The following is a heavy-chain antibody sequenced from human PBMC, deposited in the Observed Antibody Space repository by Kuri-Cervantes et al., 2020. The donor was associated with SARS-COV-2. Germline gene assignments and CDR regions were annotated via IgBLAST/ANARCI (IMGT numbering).Heavy chain of an antibody. CDR3: ARALPWDLRGNDAFDI. CDR1: GYTFTGYY. Sequence: ASVKVSCKASGYTFTGYYMHWVRQAPGQGLEWMGWINPNSGGTNYAQKFQGWVTMTRDTSISTVYMELSRLRSDDTAAYYCARALPWDLRGNDAFDIWGQGTMVTVSS. CDR2: INPNSGGT. J-gene: IGHJ3*02. V-gene: IGHV1-2*04. D-gene: IGHD1-26*01.